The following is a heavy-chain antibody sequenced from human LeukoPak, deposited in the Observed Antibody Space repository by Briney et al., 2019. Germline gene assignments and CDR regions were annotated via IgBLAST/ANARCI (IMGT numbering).Heavy chain of an antibody. V-gene: IGHV3-11*01. J-gene: IGHJ4*02. CDR2: ISSSGSTI. Sequence: GGSLRLSCAASGLTFSDYYMSWIRQAPGKGLEWVSYISSSGSTIYYADSVKGRFTISRDNAKNSLYLQMNSLRAEDTAVYYCARDPPPLLGGGRKNSSPDYWGQGTLSPSPQ. CDR3: ARDPPPLLGGGRKNSSPDY. CDR1: GLTFSDYY. D-gene: IGHD3-16*01.